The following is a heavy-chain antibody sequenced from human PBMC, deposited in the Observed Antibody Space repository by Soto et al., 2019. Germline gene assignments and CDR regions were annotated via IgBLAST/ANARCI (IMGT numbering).Heavy chain of an antibody. CDR1: GFTFKTNA. CDR3: AKNAVPGAGYFDY. CDR2: IDNSGGIT. V-gene: IGHV3-23*05. D-gene: IGHD6-13*01. J-gene: IGHJ4*02. Sequence: GGSLRLSCAASGFTFKTNAMNWVRQAPGKGLEWVSAIDNSGGITYYADSMKGRFTVSRDNSKNTLYLQMNSLRAEDTAVYYCAKNAVPGAGYFDYWGQGTLVTVSS.